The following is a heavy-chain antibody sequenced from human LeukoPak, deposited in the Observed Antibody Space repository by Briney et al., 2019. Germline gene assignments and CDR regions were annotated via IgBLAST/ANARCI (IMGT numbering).Heavy chain of an antibody. CDR1: GFTFSSYS. D-gene: IGHD6-13*01. V-gene: IGHV3-21*01. CDR3: ARDARSSYLWGFDP. CDR2: ISSSSSYI. J-gene: IGHJ5*02. Sequence: GGSLRLSCAASGFTFSSYSMNWVRQAPGKGLEWVSSISSSSSYIYCADSVKGRFTISRDNAKNSLYLQMNSLRAEDTAVYYCARDARSSYLWGFDPWGQGTLVTVSS.